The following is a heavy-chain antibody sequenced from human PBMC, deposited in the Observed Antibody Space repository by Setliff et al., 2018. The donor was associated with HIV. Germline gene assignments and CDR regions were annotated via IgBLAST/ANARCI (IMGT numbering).Heavy chain of an antibody. CDR1: GYSFTSYW. D-gene: IGHD3-3*01. CDR2: IYPGNSDT. Sequence: PGESLKISCKGSGYSFTSYWIGWVRQMPGKGLEWMGIIYPGNSDTRYSPSFQGQVTISADKSIRSAYLQWSSLKASDTAMYYCARDPRSWSGYYRAPAGFDPWGQGTLVTVSS. J-gene: IGHJ5*02. CDR3: ARDPRSWSGYYRAPAGFDP. V-gene: IGHV5-51*01.